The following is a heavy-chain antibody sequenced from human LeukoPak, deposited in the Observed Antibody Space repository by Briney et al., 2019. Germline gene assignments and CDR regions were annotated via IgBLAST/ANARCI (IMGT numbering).Heavy chain of an antibody. CDR3: ARTLMVRGVIDAFDI. CDR2: IYPGDSDT. J-gene: IGHJ3*02. Sequence: GESLKISCKGSGYSFTSYWIGWVRQMPGKGPEWMGIIYPGDSDTRYSPSFQGQVTISADKSISTAYLQWSSLKASDTAMYYCARTLMVRGVIDAFDIWGQGTMVTVSS. D-gene: IGHD3-10*01. V-gene: IGHV5-51*01. CDR1: GYSFTSYW.